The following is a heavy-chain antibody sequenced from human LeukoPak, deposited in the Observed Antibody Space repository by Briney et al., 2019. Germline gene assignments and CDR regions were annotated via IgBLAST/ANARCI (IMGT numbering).Heavy chain of an antibody. D-gene: IGHD2-8*01. CDR1: GFTFARYD. CDR3: ARGAYNGSFLGFDI. V-gene: IGHV3-23*01. J-gene: IGHJ3*02. CDR2: ICSSGNTT. Sequence: AGESLRLSCAASGFTFARYDMSWVRRAPGKGLEWISVICSSGNTTFYAASVSGRVTVTGDDSKMTPYLQMNILRADDTAIYFCARGAYNGSFLGFDIWGQGTVVTVSS.